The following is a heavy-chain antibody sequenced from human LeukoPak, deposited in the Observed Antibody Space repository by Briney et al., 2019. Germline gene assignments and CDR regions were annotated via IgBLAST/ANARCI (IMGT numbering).Heavy chain of an antibody. D-gene: IGHD3-10*01. Sequence: SETLSLTCSVSGGSINSYHWSWIRQPPGKGLEWIGFIHYSGSTNSNPSLKSRVTISLDTSINQFSLKLNSVTAADTAVYYCATMYASGTYLDYWGQGTLVTVSS. CDR1: GGSINSYH. CDR2: IHYSGST. J-gene: IGHJ4*02. CDR3: ATMYASGTYLDY. V-gene: IGHV4-59*08.